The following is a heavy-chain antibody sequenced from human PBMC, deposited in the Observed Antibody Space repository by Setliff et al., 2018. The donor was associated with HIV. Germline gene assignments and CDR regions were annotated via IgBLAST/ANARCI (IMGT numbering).Heavy chain of an antibody. CDR1: GGSISSHY. CDR3: ARGRGVIKEKPFDE. Sequence: SETLSLTCTVSGGSISSHYWSWIRQPPLEGLEWIGYIHYSGSTNYNPSLKSRVTISVDTSKNQFSLRLSSVTAADTAVYYCARGRGVIKEKPFDEWGQGTLVTVSS. J-gene: IGHJ4*02. D-gene: IGHD3-10*01. CDR2: IHYSGST. V-gene: IGHV4-59*11.